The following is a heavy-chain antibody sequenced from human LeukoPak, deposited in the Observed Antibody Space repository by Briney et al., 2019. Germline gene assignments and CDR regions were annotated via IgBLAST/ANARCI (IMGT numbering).Heavy chain of an antibody. CDR3: AKDKSYGSGSYQFDF. D-gene: IGHD3-10*01. Sequence: GGSLRLSCAASGFTFSSYAMSWVRQAPGKGLEWVSGITGSGGSTHYSDSVDGRFAISRDNSNNMLYLQMSSLRADDTAVYYCAKDKSYGSGSYQFDFWGQGTLVTVSS. CDR2: ITGSGGST. V-gene: IGHV3-23*01. CDR1: GFTFSSYA. J-gene: IGHJ4*02.